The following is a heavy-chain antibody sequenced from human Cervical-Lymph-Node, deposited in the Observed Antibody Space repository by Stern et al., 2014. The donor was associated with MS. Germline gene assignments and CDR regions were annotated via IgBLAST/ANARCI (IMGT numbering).Heavy chain of an antibody. Sequence: QVQLRESGPGLVKPSQTLSLTCTVSGGSISSGGYYWSWIRQHPGKGLEWIGYIYYSGSTYYNPSLKSRVTISVDTSKNQFSLKLSSVTAADTAVYYCARVSYDFWSGYYVFDYWGQGTLVTVSS. CDR3: ARVSYDFWSGYYVFDY. J-gene: IGHJ4*02. V-gene: IGHV4-31*03. D-gene: IGHD3-3*01. CDR1: GGSISSGGYY. CDR2: IYYSGST.